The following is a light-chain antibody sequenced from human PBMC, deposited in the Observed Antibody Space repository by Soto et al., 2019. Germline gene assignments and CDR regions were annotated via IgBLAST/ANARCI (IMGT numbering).Light chain of an antibody. CDR2: GNN. V-gene: IGLV1-44*01. J-gene: IGLJ1*01. CDR1: NSNIGSNH. CDR3: QSYDKRLTAYV. Sequence: QSVLTQPPSASGTPGQRVAISCSGSNSNIGSNHVNWYQQLPGTAPKLLIYGNNQRPSGVPDRFSGSRSGTSASLAISGLQSEDEGHYYCQSYDKRLTAYVFGTGTKVTV.